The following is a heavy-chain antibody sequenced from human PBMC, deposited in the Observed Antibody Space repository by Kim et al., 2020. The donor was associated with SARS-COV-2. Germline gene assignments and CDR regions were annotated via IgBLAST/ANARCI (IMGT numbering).Heavy chain of an antibody. V-gene: IGHV4-4*07. D-gene: IGHD6-19*01. J-gene: IGHJ3*02. CDR2: IYTSGST. Sequence: SETLSLTCTVSGGSISSYYWSWIRQPAGKGLEWIGRIYTSGSTNYNPSLKSRVTMSVDTSKNQFSLKLSSVTAADTAVYYCARDAGPVMAVAGTGDVWAFDIWGQGTMVTVSS. CDR3: ARDAGPVMAVAGTGDVWAFDI. CDR1: GGSISSYY.